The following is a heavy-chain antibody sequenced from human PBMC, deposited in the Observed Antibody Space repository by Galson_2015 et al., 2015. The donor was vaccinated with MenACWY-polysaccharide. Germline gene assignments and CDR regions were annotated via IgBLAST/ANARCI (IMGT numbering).Heavy chain of an antibody. CDR3: ATTAYGDYAEYFQH. Sequence: SLRLSCAASGFTFSSYAMSWVRQAPGKRLEWVSAISGSGGSTYYADSVKGRFTISRDNSKNTLYLQMNSLRAEDTAVYYCATTAYGDYAEYFQHWGQGTLVTVSS. V-gene: IGHV3-23*01. D-gene: IGHD4-17*01. J-gene: IGHJ1*01. CDR2: ISGSGGST. CDR1: GFTFSSYA.